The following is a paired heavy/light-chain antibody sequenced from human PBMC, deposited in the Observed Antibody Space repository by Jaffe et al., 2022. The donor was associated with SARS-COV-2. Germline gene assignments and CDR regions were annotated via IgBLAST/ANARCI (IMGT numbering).Light chain of an antibody. CDR1: QSISSY. CDR3: QQSYSTFEA. Sequence: DIQMTQSPSSLSASVGDRVTITCRASQSISSYLNWYQQKPGKAPKLLIYAASSLQSGVPSRFSGSGSGTDFTLTISSLQPEDFATYYCQQSYSTFEAFGQGTKLEIK. V-gene: IGKV1-39*01. J-gene: IGKJ2*01. CDR2: AAS.
Heavy chain of an antibody. D-gene: IGHD6-13*01. Sequence: EVQLVETGGGLIQPGGSLRLSCAASGFTVSSNYMSWVRQAPGKGLEWVSVIYSGGSTYYADSVKGRFTISRDNSKNTLYLQMNSLRAEDTAVYYCAREASHYSSRYSAGGYYYYMDVWGKGTTVTVSS. CDR2: IYSGGST. V-gene: IGHV3-53*02. J-gene: IGHJ6*03. CDR3: AREASHYSSRYSAGGYYYYMDV. CDR1: GFTVSSNY.